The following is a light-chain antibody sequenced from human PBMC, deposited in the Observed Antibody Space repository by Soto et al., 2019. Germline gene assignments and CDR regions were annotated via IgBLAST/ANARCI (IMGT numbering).Light chain of an antibody. CDR2: AAS. J-gene: IGKJ1*01. CDR1: QGIRND. Sequence: AIQMTQSPSSLSASVGDRVTITCRASQGIRNDLNWYQQKPGKAPKLLIYAASSLQSGVPSRFSGSRSATDFTLPIRSLQPEDFATYYCLQDYNYPRTFGQGTKVEIK. V-gene: IGKV1-6*01. CDR3: LQDYNYPRT.